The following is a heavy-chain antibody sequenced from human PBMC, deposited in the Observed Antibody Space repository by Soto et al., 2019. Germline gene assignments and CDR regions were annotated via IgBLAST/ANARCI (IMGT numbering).Heavy chain of an antibody. CDR2: ISAHNGNT. CDR1: GYTFTSYG. CDR3: SRGRYGDY. J-gene: IGHJ4*02. D-gene: IGHD1-1*01. Sequence: QVHLVQSGAEVKKPGASVKVSCKASGYTFTSYGITWVRQAPGQGLEWMGWISAHNGNTDYAQKLQGRVIVTRDTSTSTAYMELRSLSYDDTAVYYCSRGRYGDYWGQGALVTVSS. V-gene: IGHV1-18*01.